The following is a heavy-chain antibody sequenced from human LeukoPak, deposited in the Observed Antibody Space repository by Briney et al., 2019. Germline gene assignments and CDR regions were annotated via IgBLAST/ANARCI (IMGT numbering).Heavy chain of an antibody. Sequence: GGSLRLSCAASGFSFSGYEMNWVRQAPGKGLEWLSSISISGSIIYYADSVKGRFTISRDNAKNSVYLQMNSLRAEDTAVYYRARGHNLVIPTRINFDYWGQGTLVTVSS. CDR3: ARGHNLVIPTRINFDY. CDR1: GFSFSGYE. V-gene: IGHV3-48*03. J-gene: IGHJ4*02. D-gene: IGHD2-2*01. CDR2: ISISGSII.